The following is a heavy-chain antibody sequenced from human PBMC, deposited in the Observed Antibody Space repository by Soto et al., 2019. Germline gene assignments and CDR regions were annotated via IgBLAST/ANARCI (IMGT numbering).Heavy chain of an antibody. J-gene: IGHJ6*03. Sequence: GGSLRLSCAASGFTFSSYWMSWVRQAPGKGLEWVANIKQDGSEKYYVDSVKGRFTISRDNAKNSLYLQMNSLRAEDTAVYYCARFQVTTFWAVGTYYYYYMDVWGKGTTVTVSS. CDR3: ARFQVTTFWAVGTYYYYYMDV. CDR1: GFTFSSYW. D-gene: IGHD4-4*01. CDR2: IKQDGSEK. V-gene: IGHV3-7*01.